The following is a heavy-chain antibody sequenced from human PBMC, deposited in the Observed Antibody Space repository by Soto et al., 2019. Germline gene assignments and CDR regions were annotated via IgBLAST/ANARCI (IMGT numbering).Heavy chain of an antibody. CDR1: GFTFSSYA. CDR2: ISGSGSPT. D-gene: IGHD3-16*01. Sequence: WGSLRLSCAASGFTFSSYAMTWVRQAPGRGLGWVSAISGSGSPTYYADSVKGRFTISRDNAKNSLYLQMDSLRVDDTAVYYCARDQTWALDYWGQG. CDR3: ARDQTWALDY. V-gene: IGHV3-23*01. J-gene: IGHJ4*02.